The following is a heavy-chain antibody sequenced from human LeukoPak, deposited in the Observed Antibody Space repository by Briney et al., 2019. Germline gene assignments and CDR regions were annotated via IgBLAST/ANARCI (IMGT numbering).Heavy chain of an antibody. CDR2: ISGSGGST. Sequence: GGSLRLSRAASGFTFSSYAMSWVRQAPGKGLEWVSAISGSGGSTYYADSVKGRFTISRDNSKNTLYLQMNSLRAEDTAVYYCARHLAVAGPDNGYGMDVWGQGTTVTVSS. V-gene: IGHV3-23*01. D-gene: IGHD6-19*01. J-gene: IGHJ6*02. CDR1: GFTFSSYA. CDR3: ARHLAVAGPDNGYGMDV.